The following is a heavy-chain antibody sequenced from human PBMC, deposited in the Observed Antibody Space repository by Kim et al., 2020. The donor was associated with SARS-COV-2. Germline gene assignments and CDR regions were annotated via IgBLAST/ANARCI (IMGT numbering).Heavy chain of an antibody. CDR2: ILYDGVSI. V-gene: IGHV3-30*02. D-gene: IGHD4-4*01. Sequence: GGSLRLSCKASGFSFSNYGFHWVRRAPGEGLEWLSTILYDGVSIYYGDSVTERFIISRDITSDTVFLQMTNLEAGDTATYFCARDRTTITTYFATGNLDLWGQGALVTVSP. CDR1: GFSFSNYG. CDR3: ARDRTTITTYFATGNLDL. J-gene: IGHJ5*02.